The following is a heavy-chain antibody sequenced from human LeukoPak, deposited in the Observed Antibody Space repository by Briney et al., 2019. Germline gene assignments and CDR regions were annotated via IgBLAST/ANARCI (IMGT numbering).Heavy chain of an antibody. V-gene: IGHV3-30*03. CDR3: ARDWDYYDSSGYQPDY. J-gene: IGHJ4*02. Sequence: GGSLRLSCAASGFTFSRYGMHWVRQAPGKGLEWVAAISYDRSNEYYADSVKGRFTISRDNSKNTLYLQMNSLRGEDTAVYYCARDWDYYDSSGYQPDYWGQGTLVTVSS. CDR2: ISYDRSNE. D-gene: IGHD3-22*01. CDR1: GFTFSRYG.